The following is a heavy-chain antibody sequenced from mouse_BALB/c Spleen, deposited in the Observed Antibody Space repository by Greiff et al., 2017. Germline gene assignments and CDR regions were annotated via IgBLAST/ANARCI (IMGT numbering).Heavy chain of an antibody. CDR1: GFTFSSYG. CDR2: INSNGGST. D-gene: IGHD2-3*01. V-gene: IGHV5-6-3*01. CDR3: ARDRGDGYYFDY. Sequence: EVKVVESGGGLVQPGGSLKLSCAASGFTFSSYGMSWVRQTPDKRLELVATINSNGGSTYYPDSVKGRFTISRDNAKNTLYLQMSSLKSEDTAMYYCARDRGDGYYFDYWGQGTTLTVSS. J-gene: IGHJ2*01.